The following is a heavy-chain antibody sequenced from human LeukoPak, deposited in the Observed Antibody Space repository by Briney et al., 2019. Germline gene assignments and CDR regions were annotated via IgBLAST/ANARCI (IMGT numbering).Heavy chain of an antibody. J-gene: IGHJ4*02. CDR3: ARGPWREQWRNFDY. V-gene: IGHV1-69*05. Sequence: SVKVSCKTSGGTFSSDIISWVRQAPGQGLEWMGEIIPIFSTTNYAQKFQGRVTMTRDMSTSTVYMELSSLRSEDTAVYYCARGPWREQWRNFDYWGQGTLVTVSS. D-gene: IGHD6-19*01. CDR2: IIPIFSTT. CDR1: GGTFSSDI.